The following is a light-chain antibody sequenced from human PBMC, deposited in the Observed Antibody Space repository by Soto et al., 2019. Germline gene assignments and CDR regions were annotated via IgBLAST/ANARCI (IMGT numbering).Light chain of an antibody. V-gene: IGLV2-14*01. CDR3: NSYTTSSTVV. CDR1: SSDVGGFTY. Sequence: QSVLAQPASVSGSPGQSITISCTGTSSDVGGFTYVSWYRQHPGKAPKLMIYEVNHRPSGVSNRFSGSKSGNTASLTISGLQAEDEATYYCNSYTTSSTVVFGGGTQLTV. J-gene: IGLJ2*01. CDR2: EVN.